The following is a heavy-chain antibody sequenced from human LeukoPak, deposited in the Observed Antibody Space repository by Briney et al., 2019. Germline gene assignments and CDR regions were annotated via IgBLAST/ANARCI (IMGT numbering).Heavy chain of an antibody. CDR1: GYTFTGYH. D-gene: IGHD3-10*01. CDR3: ASTTPDYYGSGSPMGYFDY. J-gene: IGHJ4*02. Sequence: ASVKVSCKASGYTFTGYHIHWVRQAPGQGLEWMGRINPDSGGTNYAQNFQGRVTMTRDTSISTAYLQWSSLKASDTAMYYCASTTPDYYGSGSPMGYFDYWGQGTLVTVSS. CDR2: INPDSGGT. V-gene: IGHV1-2*06.